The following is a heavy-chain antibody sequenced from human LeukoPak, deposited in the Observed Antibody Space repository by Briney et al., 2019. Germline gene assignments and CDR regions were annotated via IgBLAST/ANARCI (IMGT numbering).Heavy chain of an antibody. CDR2: INPSSGGT. CDR3: AREAVAGDVDY. CDR1: GYTFTGYY. D-gene: IGHD6-19*01. V-gene: IGHV1-2*02. J-gene: IGHJ4*02. Sequence: ASVKVSCKASGYTFTGYYMHWVRQAPGQGLEWMGWINPSSGGTNYAQKFQGRVTMTRDTSISTAYMELSRLRSDDTAVYYCAREAVAGDVDYWGQGTLVTVSS.